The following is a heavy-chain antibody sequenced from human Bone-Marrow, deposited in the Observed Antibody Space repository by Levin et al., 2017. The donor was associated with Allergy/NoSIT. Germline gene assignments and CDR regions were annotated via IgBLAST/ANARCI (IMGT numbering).Heavy chain of an antibody. Sequence: GESLKISCVASGFTFSTYAMTWVRQAPGKGLEWVSSISGNIGTTFYADSVKGRFTISRDNSNDTLYLQINILRAEDTALYYCARGVGCTGGTCSPYYFDYWGQGTLVSVSS. CDR2: ISGNIGTT. V-gene: IGHV3-23*01. D-gene: IGHD2-15*01. CDR3: ARGVGCTGGTCSPYYFDY. J-gene: IGHJ4*02. CDR1: GFTFSTYA.